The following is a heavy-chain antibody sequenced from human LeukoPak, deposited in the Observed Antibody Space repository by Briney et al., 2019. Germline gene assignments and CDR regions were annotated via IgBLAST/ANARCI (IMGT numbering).Heavy chain of an antibody. D-gene: IGHD2-8*01. CDR3: VRGEGDCTNGVCYFDN. CDR1: GFTFNNYW. J-gene: IGHJ4*02. CDR2: INSDGNNT. Sequence: GSLRLSCAASGFTFNNYWMHWVRQGPGNGLVWVSGINSDGNNTKYADSVKGRFTISRDNAKNTVYLQMNCLRVEDTAMYYCVRGEGDCTNGVCYFDNWGRGTLVTVSS. V-gene: IGHV3-74*01.